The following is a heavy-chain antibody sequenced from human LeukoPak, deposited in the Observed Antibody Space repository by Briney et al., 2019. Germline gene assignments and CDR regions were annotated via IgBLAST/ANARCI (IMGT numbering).Heavy chain of an antibody. D-gene: IGHD6-19*01. J-gene: IGHJ4*02. CDR2: ISNSSSYI. Sequence: GGSLRLSCAASGFTFSSYSMNWVRQAPGKGLEWVSSISNSSSYIYYADSVKGRFTISRDNAKNSLSLQMNSLRAEDTAVYYCARVDVYSSGWYGSWSWGQGTLVTVSS. V-gene: IGHV3-21*01. CDR1: GFTFSSYS. CDR3: ARVDVYSSGWYGSWS.